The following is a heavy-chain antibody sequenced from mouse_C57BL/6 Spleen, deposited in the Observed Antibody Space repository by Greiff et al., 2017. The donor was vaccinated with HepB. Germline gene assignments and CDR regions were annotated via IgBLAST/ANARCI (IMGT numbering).Heavy chain of an antibody. J-gene: IGHJ1*03. CDR1: GYTFTDYN. CDR2: INPNNGGT. Sequence: VQLQQSGPELVKPGASVKMSCKASGYTFTDYNMHWVKQSHGKSLEWIGYINPNNGGTSYNQKFKGKATLTVNKSSSTAYMELRSLTSEDSAVYYCARDYYGERYFDVWGTGTTVTVSS. D-gene: IGHD1-1*01. CDR3: ARDYYGERYFDV. V-gene: IGHV1-22*01.